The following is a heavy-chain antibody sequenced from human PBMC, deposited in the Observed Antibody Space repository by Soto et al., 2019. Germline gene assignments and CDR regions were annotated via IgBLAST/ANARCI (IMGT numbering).Heavy chain of an antibody. Sequence: SETLSLTCTVSGGSISSSSYYWGWIRQPPGKGLEWIGSIYYSGSTYYNPSLKSRVTISVDTSKNQFSLKLSSVTAADTAVYYCARHEGDYDSYFDYWGQGTLVTVSS. J-gene: IGHJ4*02. D-gene: IGHD4-17*01. CDR1: GGSISSSSYY. CDR2: IYYSGST. V-gene: IGHV4-39*01. CDR3: ARHEGDYDSYFDY.